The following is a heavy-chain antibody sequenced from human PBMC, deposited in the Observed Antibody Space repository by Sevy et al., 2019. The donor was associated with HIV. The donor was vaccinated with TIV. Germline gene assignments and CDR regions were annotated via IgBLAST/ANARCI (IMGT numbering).Heavy chain of an antibody. V-gene: IGHV5-51*01. CDR3: AIPALNYYDSNGYGFNL. Sequence: GESLKISCKGSGYTFNTYWIAWVRQMPGKGLEWMGIIYPDDSDTRYSPSFQGHVTISADKSTDTAYLQWSSLKASDTAMYYCAIPALNYYDSNGYGFNLWGQGTMVTVSS. D-gene: IGHD3-22*01. CDR2: IYPDDSDT. CDR1: GYTFNTYW. J-gene: IGHJ3*01.